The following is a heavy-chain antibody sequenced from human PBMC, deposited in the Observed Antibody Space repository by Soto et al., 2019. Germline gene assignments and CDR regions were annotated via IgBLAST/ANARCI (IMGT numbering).Heavy chain of an antibody. CDR2: INPHGGST. CDR3: ARSPGGNFGIIIEGTNWFAP. J-gene: IGHJ5*02. Sequence: QVQLVQSGAEVKKPGASVRISCKAPRDTFTSYYINWVRQAPGQGLEWMRVINPHGGSTIYAQQFRGRVTMTRDTSTSTVYRDLRGLSSEDTAFYYCARSPGGNFGIIIEGTNWFAPWGQGTLVTVSS. CDR1: RDTFTSYY. D-gene: IGHD1-20*01. V-gene: IGHV1-46*01.